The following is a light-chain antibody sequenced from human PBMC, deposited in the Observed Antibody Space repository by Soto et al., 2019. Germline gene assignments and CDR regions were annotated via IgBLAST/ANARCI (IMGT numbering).Light chain of an antibody. Sequence: DIQMTQSPSTLSASVGDRVTITYRASQSISNWLAWYQQKPGKAPKLLIYKASTLESGVPSRFSGSGSGTEFTLTISSLQPDDFATYYCQQYNSYPYTFGQGTKLEIK. J-gene: IGKJ2*01. V-gene: IGKV1-5*03. CDR1: QSISNW. CDR2: KAS. CDR3: QQYNSYPYT.